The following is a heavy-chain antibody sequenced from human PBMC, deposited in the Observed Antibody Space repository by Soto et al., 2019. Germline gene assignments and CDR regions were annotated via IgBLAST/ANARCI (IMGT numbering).Heavy chain of an antibody. V-gene: IGHV4-39*01. CDR2: MLYSGLT. CDR1: GYSVSSSDYY. CDR3: APLSVSLSGPYGIHV. D-gene: IGHD2-15*01. J-gene: IGHJ6*02. Sequence: SETLSLTCSVSGYSVSSSDYYWAWIRQPPGKGVEWIGSMLYSGLTYYNPSLKSRVTLSVDTSKDQFSVRLNSVTAADTAVYYGAPLSVSLSGPYGIHVWGQGTTVTVSS.